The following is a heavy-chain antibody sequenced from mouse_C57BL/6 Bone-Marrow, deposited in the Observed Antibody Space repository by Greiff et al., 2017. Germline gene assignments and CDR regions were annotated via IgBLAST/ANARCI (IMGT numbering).Heavy chain of an antibody. D-gene: IGHD4-1*01. CDR2: IDPSDSYT. CDR3: ARLGTSPFDD. J-gene: IGHJ3*01. Sequence: QVQLQQPGAELVRPGTSVKLPCKASGYTFTSYWMHWVKQRPGQGLEWIGVIDPSDSYTNYNQKFKGKATLTVDTSSSTAYMQLSSLTSEDSAVYYCARLGTSPFDDWGQGTLVTVSA. V-gene: IGHV1-59*01. CDR1: GYTFTSYW.